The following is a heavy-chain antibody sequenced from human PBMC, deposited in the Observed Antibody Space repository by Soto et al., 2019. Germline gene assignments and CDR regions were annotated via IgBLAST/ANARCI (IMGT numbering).Heavy chain of an antibody. CDR1: GGSISSSSYY. Sequence: SETLSLTCTVSGGSISSSSYYWGWIRQPPGKGLEWIGSIYYSGSTYYNPSLKSRVTISVDTSNNQFSLKLSSVTAADTAVYYCPTGGAAAGYYYGMDVWGQGTTVTVSS. CDR2: IYYSGST. V-gene: IGHV4-39*01. D-gene: IGHD6-13*01. J-gene: IGHJ6*02. CDR3: PTGGAAAGYYYGMDV.